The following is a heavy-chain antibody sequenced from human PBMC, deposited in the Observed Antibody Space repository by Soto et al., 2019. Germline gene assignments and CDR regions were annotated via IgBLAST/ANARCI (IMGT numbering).Heavy chain of an antibody. CDR3: ARPNYYDSSGPMSYFDY. D-gene: IGHD3-22*01. Sequence: SVKVSCKASGYTFTSYGISWVRQAPGRGLEWMGWISAYNGNTNYAQKLQGRVTMTTDTSTSTAYMELRSLRSDDTAVYYCARPNYYDSSGPMSYFDYWGQGTLVTVSS. J-gene: IGHJ4*02. V-gene: IGHV1-18*01. CDR1: GYTFTSYG. CDR2: ISAYNGNT.